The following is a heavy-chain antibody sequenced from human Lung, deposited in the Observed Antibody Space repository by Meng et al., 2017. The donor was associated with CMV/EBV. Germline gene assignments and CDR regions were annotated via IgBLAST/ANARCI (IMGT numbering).Heavy chain of an antibody. D-gene: IGHD3-10*01. J-gene: IGHJ1*01. V-gene: IGHV4-4*02. CDR3: LRRSGGSV. CDR1: GDSITNHNW. Sequence: QVQLPESGPALVKPSETLSLTCAFSGDSITNHNWWAWVRQPPGKGLEWIGDIPHRGSSAYNPSLKSRVSMSIDKSKNQFSLKLTSVTAADTAVYHCLRRSGGSVWGQGTLVTVSS. CDR2: IPHRGSS.